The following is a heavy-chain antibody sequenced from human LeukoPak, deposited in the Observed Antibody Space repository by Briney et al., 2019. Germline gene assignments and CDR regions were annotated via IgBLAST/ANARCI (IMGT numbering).Heavy chain of an antibody. CDR2: MNPNSGNT. CDR3: ARGLRREQQLLRAFDY. Sequence: GASVKVSCKASGYTFTNYDINWVRQASGQGLEWMGWMNPNSGNTGSAQKFQGRVTMTSNTSISTAYMELSSLRSEDTAVYYCARGLRREQQLLRAFDYWRQGTPVTVSS. J-gene: IGHJ4*02. D-gene: IGHD6-13*01. CDR1: GYTFTNYD. V-gene: IGHV1-8*01.